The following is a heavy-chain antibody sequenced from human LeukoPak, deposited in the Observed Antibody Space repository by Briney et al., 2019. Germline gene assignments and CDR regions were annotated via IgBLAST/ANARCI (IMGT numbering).Heavy chain of an antibody. D-gene: IGHD3-3*01. Sequence: GGSLRLSCAASGFTFSDYYMSWIRQAPGKGLEWVSYISSSGSTIYYADSVKGRFTISRGNAKNSLYLQMNSLRAEDTAVYYCARDYEMNAFDIWGQGTMVTVSS. V-gene: IGHV3-11*04. CDR1: GFTFSDYY. CDR2: ISSSGSTI. J-gene: IGHJ3*02. CDR3: ARDYEMNAFDI.